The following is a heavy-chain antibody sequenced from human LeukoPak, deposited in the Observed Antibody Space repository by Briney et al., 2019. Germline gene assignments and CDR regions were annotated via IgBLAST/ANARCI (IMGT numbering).Heavy chain of an antibody. CDR3: ARASSTFYYGMDV. Sequence: SETLSLTCTVSGGSISSYYWGWIRQPPGKGLEWIGYIYYSGSTNYNPSLKSRVTISVDTSKNQFSLKLSSVTAADTAVYYCARASSTFYYGMDVWGQGTTVTASS. CDR1: GGSISSYY. V-gene: IGHV4-59*01. J-gene: IGHJ6*02. CDR2: IYYSGST. D-gene: IGHD3-16*01.